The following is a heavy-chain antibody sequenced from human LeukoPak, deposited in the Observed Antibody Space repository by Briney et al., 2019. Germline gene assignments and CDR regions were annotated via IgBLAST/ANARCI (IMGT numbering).Heavy chain of an antibody. CDR1: GGSISSSGYY. CDR3: ARLRIAAAGNGPSNYWYFDL. J-gene: IGHJ2*01. CDR2: ISYSGST. D-gene: IGHD6-13*01. V-gene: IGHV4-39*07. Sequence: EPSETLSLTCTVSGGSISSSGYYWGWVRQPPGKGLEYIGSISYSGSTYYNPSLKSRAIISVDTSKNQFSLKLSSVTAADTAVYYCARLRIAAAGNGPSNYWYFDLWGRGTLVTVSS.